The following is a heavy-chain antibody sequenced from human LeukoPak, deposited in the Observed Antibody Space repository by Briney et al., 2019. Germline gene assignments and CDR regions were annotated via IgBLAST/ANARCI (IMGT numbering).Heavy chain of an antibody. D-gene: IGHD6-25*01. V-gene: IGHV4-59*01. CDR3: ARGAGFFNY. J-gene: IGHJ4*03. CDR2: IFYAGST. Sequence: PSETLSLTCTVSGGSISSYYWSWIRQPPGKGLEWIGYIFYAGSTNYNPSLKSRVSISVDSSKNQFSLRPSSVTAADTAVYYCARGAGFFNYWGQGTLVTVSS. CDR1: GGSISSYY.